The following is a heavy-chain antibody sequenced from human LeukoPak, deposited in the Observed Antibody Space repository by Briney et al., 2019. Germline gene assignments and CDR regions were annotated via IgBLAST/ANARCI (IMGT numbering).Heavy chain of an antibody. V-gene: IGHV3-48*01. CDR3: ARVLHKRNYDSSDYYGY. J-gene: IGHJ4*02. D-gene: IGHD3-22*01. Sequence: GGSLRLSCAASGFTFSSYSMNWVRQAPGKGLEWVSYISSSSSTIYYADSVKGRFTISRDNAKNSLYLQMNSLRAEDTAVYYCARVLHKRNYDSSDYYGYWGQGILVTASS. CDR2: ISSSSSTI. CDR1: GFTFSSYS.